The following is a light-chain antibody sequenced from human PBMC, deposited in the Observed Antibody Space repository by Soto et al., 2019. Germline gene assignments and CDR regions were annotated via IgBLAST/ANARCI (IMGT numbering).Light chain of an antibody. V-gene: IGKV3-20*01. CDR2: DAS. CDR3: QQYDSSPLT. Sequence: EIVLTQSPGTLSLSPGERATLSCRASQSVRSSYLAWYQQKPGQAPRLLIYDASSRANGIPDRFSGSGSGTDFTLTISRLEPEDFAVYYCQQYDSSPLTFGGGTKVEIK. J-gene: IGKJ4*01. CDR1: QSVRSSY.